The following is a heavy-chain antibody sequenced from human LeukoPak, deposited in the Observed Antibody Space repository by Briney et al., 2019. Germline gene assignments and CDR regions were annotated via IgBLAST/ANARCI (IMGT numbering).Heavy chain of an antibody. CDR2: IKQDGSEK. V-gene: IGHV3-7*03. CDR1: GFTFSGYW. D-gene: IGHD2-15*01. CDR3: ARGGPYCSGGSCAVRY. Sequence: GGSLRLSCAASGFTFSGYWMSWVRQAPGKGLEWVANIKQDGSEKYYVDSVKGRFTISRDNAKNSLYLQMNSLRAEDTAVYYCARGGPYCSGGSCAVRYWGQGTLVTASS. J-gene: IGHJ4*02.